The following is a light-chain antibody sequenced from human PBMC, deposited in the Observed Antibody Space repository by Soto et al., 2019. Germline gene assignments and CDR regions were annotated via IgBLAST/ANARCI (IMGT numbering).Light chain of an antibody. CDR1: SSDVGAYDY. V-gene: IGLV2-18*02. CDR2: DVS. J-gene: IGLJ1*01. CDR3: SSYTSSSTYV. Sequence: QSVLTQPASVSGSPGQSITISCTGTSSDVGAYDYVSWYQQPPGTAPKVMIYDVSNRPSGVPDRFSGSKSGNTASLTISGLQAEDESDYYCSSYTSSSTYVFGTGTKVTVL.